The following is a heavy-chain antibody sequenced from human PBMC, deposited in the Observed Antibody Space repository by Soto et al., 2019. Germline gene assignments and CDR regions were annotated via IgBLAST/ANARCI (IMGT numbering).Heavy chain of an antibody. CDR3: ARDSGVAKTNLWNGGDYISGVYRSYWYFDL. D-gene: IGHD4-17*01. CDR2: IYYSGST. V-gene: IGHV4-59*01. CDR1: GGSISSYY. Sequence: QVQLQESGPGLVKPSETLSLTCTVSGGSISSYYWSWIRQPPGKGLEWIGYIYYSGSTNYNPSLKSRVTISVDTSKNQFSLKLSSVTAADTAVYYCARDSGVAKTNLWNGGDYISGVYRSYWYFDLWGRGTLVTVSS. J-gene: IGHJ2*01.